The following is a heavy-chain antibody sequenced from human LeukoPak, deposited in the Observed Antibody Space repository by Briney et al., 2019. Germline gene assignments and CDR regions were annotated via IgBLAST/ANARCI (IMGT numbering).Heavy chain of an antibody. CDR3: ARHRGWSYFDY. J-gene: IGHJ4*02. D-gene: IGHD6-19*01. V-gene: IGHV4-39*01. CDR1: GFTFSSYA. CDR2: ICSSVST. Sequence: GSLRLSCAASGFTFSSYAMSWVRQAPGKGLEWIGSICSSVSTYYNPSLKSRVTISVDTSKNRFSLRLTSVTAADTAVYFCARHRGWSYFDYWGQGTLVTVSS.